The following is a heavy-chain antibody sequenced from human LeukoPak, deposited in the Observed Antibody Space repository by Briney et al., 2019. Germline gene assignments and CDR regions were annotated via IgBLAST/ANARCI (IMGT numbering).Heavy chain of an antibody. CDR1: GFTFSRYA. CDR3: AKDTSIGKYCTNGVCSPFDY. Sequence: GGSLTLSCAVSGFTFSRYAMSWVRQAREGGVEWVLVISDSGDYTSYADSVRGRFTISRDNSRNTLYLQMISLRPEDTAVYYCAKDTSIGKYCTNGVCSPFDYWGQGTLVTVSS. J-gene: IGHJ4*02. V-gene: IGHV3-23*01. CDR2: ISDSGDYT. D-gene: IGHD2-8*01.